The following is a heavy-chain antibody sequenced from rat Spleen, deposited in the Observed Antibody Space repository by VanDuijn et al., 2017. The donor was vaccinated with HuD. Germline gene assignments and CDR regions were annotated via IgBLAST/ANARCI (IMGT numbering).Heavy chain of an antibody. V-gene: IGHV5S13*01. J-gene: IGHJ2*01. CDR3: ARSVFDY. Sequence: EVQLVESDGGLVQPGRSLKLSCVVSGFTFSNSGMAWVRQAPTKGLEWVASISPSGGSTYYRDSVKGRFTISRDNAKSTLYLQMDSLRSEDTATYYCARSVFDYWGQGVVVTVSS. CDR1: GFTFSNSG. CDR2: ISPSGGST.